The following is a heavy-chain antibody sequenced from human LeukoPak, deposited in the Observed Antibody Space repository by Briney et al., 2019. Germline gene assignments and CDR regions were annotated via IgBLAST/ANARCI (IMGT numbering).Heavy chain of an antibody. J-gene: IGHJ4*02. D-gene: IGHD3-10*01. CDR2: ISSSSSTI. V-gene: IGHV3-48*04. CDR3: ARKGFGELLGY. CDR1: GFTFSSYS. Sequence: GGSLRLSCAASGFTFSSYSMNWVRQAPGKGLEWVSYISSSSSTIYYADSVKGRFTISRDNAKNSLYLQMNSLRAEDTAVYYCARKGFGELLGYWGQGTLVTVSS.